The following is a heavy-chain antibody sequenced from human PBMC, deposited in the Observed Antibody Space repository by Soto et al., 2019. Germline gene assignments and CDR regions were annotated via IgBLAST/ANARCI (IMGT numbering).Heavy chain of an antibody. CDR1: GFIFEDFA. D-gene: IGHD3-16*01. Sequence: EVQLVESGGGLEQPGRSLRLCCTVSGFIFEDFAMHWVRQAPGQGLEWVSGINWNGVNKGYAESVLGRFTISRDNAKKSLYLDMIYLRPEDTALYFCAKDVDRLGELWGYFQNWGQGTLVTVSS. J-gene: IGHJ1*01. CDR2: INWNGVNK. V-gene: IGHV3-9*01. CDR3: AKDVDRLGELWGYFQN.